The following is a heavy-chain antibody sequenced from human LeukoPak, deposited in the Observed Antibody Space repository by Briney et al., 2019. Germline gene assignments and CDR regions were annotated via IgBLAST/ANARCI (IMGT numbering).Heavy chain of an antibody. J-gene: IGHJ2*01. CDR1: GVSISSYS. V-gene: IGHV4-4*07. Sequence: PSETLSLTCSVSGVSISSYSWNWIRQPAGKGLEWIGRFYTSGTTNYNPSLKSRVTMSIDTSKNQVSLKMRSMTAADTAVYYCARTVVTLDWYFDLWGRGTLVSVSS. D-gene: IGHD4-23*01. CDR3: ARTVVTLDWYFDL. CDR2: FYTSGTT.